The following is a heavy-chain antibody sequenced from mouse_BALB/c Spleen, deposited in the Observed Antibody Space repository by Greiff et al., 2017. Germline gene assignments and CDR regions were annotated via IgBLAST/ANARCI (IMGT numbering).Heavy chain of an antibody. J-gene: IGHJ4*01. CDR2: IWGDGST. D-gene: IGHD2-1*01. CDR1: GFSLTSYG. CDR3: ATYGNSPYYYAMDY. V-gene: IGHV2-3*01. Sequence: VQLQQSGPGLVAPSQSLSITCTFSGFSLTSYGLGWVRQPPGKGLEWLGVIWGDGSTNYQSALISRLSISKDNSKSHVFLKLNSLQTDDTATYYCATYGNSPYYYAMDYWGQGTSVTVSS.